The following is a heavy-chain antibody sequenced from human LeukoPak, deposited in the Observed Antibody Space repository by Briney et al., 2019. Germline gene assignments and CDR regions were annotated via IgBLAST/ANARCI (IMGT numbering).Heavy chain of an antibody. CDR1: GGSISSYY. CDR2: VYYSGST. CDR3: ARVGEYIMITFGGVLTTNFDY. D-gene: IGHD3-16*01. Sequence: SETLSLTCTVSGGSISSYYWSWIRQPPGKGLEWIGYVYYSGSTNYNPSLKSRVSISVDTSKNQFSLKLSSVTAADTAVYYCARVGEYIMITFGGVLTTNFDYWGQGTLVTVSS. J-gene: IGHJ4*02. V-gene: IGHV4-59*12.